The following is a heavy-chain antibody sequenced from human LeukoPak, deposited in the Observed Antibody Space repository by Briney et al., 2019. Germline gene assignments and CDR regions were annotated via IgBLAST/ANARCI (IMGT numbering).Heavy chain of an antibody. CDR2: IYSGGST. CDR1: GFTVSSNY. V-gene: IGHV3-53*01. J-gene: IGHJ4*02. Sequence: GGSPRLSCAASGFTVSSNYMSWVRQAPGKGLEWVSVIYSGGSTYYADSVKGRFTISRDNSKNTLYLQMNSLRAEDTAVYYCARGSTVPYYFDYWGQGTLVTVSS. D-gene: IGHD4-17*01. CDR3: ARGSTVPYYFDY.